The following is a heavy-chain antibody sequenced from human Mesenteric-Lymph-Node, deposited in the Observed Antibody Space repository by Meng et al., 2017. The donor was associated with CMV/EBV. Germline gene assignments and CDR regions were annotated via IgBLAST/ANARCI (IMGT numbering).Heavy chain of an antibody. V-gene: IGHV4-59*08. Sequence: HYWSWNRKTPGKGLEWIGYIYYSGSTNYNPSLKSRVTISIDTSKSQSSLMLSSVTAADTAVYYCARLYFYDSRGYYSAGAHYWYFDLWGRGTLVTVSS. J-gene: IGHJ2*01. CDR2: IYYSGST. D-gene: IGHD3-22*01. CDR3: ARLYFYDSRGYYSAGAHYWYFDL. CDR1: HY.